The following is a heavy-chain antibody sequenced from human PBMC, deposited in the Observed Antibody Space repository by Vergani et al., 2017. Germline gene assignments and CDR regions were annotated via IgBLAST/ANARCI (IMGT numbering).Heavy chain of an antibody. V-gene: IGHV2-70*15. D-gene: IGHD3-22*01. J-gene: IGHJ4*02. Sequence: VTLRESGPALVKPTQTLTLTCTFSGFSLSTSGMCVSWIRQPPGKALEWLARIDWDDDKYYSTSLKTRLTISKDTSKNQVVLTMTNMDPVDTATYYCARINYYDSSGYIPDYWGQGTLVTVSS. CDR1: GFSLSTSGMC. CDR2: IDWDDDK. CDR3: ARINYYDSSGYIPDY.